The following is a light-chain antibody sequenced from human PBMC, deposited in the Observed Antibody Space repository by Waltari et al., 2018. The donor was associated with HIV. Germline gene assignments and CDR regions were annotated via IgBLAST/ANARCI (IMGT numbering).Light chain of an antibody. Sequence: EIVLTQSPGTLSLSPGEGATLSCRASQRVSSYVAWYQHKPGQAPRLLIYDASKRATGIPARFSGSGSGTYFTLTISSLEPEDVAVDYCQQRNNWPPSVTVGGGSKVEI. CDR2: DAS. V-gene: IGKV3-11*01. J-gene: IGKJ4*01. CDR3: QQRNNWPPSVT. CDR1: QRVSSY.